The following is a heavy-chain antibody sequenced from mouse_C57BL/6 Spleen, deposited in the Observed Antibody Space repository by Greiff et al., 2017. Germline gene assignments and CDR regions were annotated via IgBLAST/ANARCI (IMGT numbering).Heavy chain of an antibody. CDR1: GYTFTSYW. J-gene: IGHJ2*01. CDR3: ARRGTTVVADY. Sequence: VQLQQPGAELVKPGASVQMSCKASGYTFTSYWITWVKQRPGQGLEWIGDIYPGSGSTNYNEKFKSKATLTVDTSSSTAYMQLSSLTSEDSAVYYCARRGTTVVADYWGQGTTLTVSS. V-gene: IGHV1-55*01. D-gene: IGHD1-1*01. CDR2: IYPGSGST.